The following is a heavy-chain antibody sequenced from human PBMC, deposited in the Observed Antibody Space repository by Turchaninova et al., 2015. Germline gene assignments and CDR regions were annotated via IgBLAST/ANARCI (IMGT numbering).Heavy chain of an antibody. CDR3: ARRAPNDHDAFDI. CDR2: IYHSGGT. J-gene: IGHJ3*02. V-gene: IGHV4-4*02. Sequence: QVQLQESGPGLVKPSGTLSLTCAVSGGSITSSHYWSWVRQPPGKGLAWLGEIYHSGGTNYNPSLNSRVTTSVDKSNNQFALNLSSVTAADTAVYYCARRAPNDHDAFDIWGQGTMVTVSS. CDR1: GGSITSSHY. D-gene: IGHD1-1*01.